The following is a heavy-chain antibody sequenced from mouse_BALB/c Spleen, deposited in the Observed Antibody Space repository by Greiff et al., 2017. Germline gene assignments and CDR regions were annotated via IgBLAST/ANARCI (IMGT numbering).Heavy chain of an antibody. Sequence: QVQLQQSGAELAKPGASVKMSCKASGYTFTSYWMHWVKQRPGQGLEWIGYINPSTGYTEYNQKFKDKATLTADKSSSTAYMQLSSLTSEDSAVYYCARSPSYYGNEDAMDYWGQGTSVTVSS. CDR2: INPSTGYT. CDR3: ARSPSYYGNEDAMDY. V-gene: IGHV1-7*01. CDR1: GYTFTSYW. J-gene: IGHJ4*01. D-gene: IGHD2-10*01.